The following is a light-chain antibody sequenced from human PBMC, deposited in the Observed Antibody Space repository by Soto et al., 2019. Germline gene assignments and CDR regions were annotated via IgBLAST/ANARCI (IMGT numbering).Light chain of an antibody. Sequence: EIVLTQSPATLSLSPGERATLSCGASQPVSSSYLAWYQQKPGLAPRLLIYDASNRTTGIPDRFSGSGSGTDFTLTISRLEPEDFAVYYCHHYDSPPYTFGQGTKLEIK. CDR2: DAS. V-gene: IGKV3D-20*01. J-gene: IGKJ2*01. CDR1: QPVSSSY. CDR3: HHYDSPPYT.